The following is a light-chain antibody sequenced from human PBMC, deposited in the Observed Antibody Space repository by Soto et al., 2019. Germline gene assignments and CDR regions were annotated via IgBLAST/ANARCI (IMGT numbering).Light chain of an antibody. J-gene: IGKJ1*01. V-gene: IGKV3-20*01. CDR3: QHYGYSAGT. CDR1: QNVNYNY. CDR2: DAS. Sequence: TQSPGTLSLSPGETATLSCRASQNVNYNYLAWYQQRPGQAPRLLIYDASSRVTGIPDRFRGSGSGTDFTLTISRLEPQDFVVYFCQHYGYSAGTFGPGTKVEIK.